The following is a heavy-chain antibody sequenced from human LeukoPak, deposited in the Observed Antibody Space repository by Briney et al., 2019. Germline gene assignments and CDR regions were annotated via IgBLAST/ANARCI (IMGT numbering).Heavy chain of an antibody. D-gene: IGHD1-26*01. CDR3: ARGEHSVDS. Sequence: SETLSLTCTVSGGAIRSHYWNLIRQPAGKGLEWIGRIYSIGYTNDNPSLKIRITMSVDMSKNQFSLRLNSVTAADTAVYYCARGEHSVDSWGQGMLVTVSS. CDR2: IYSIGYT. J-gene: IGHJ4*02. V-gene: IGHV4-4*07. CDR1: GGAIRSHY.